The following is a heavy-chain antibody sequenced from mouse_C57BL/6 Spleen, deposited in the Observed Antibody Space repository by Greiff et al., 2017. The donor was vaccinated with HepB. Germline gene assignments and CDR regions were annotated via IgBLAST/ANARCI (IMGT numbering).Heavy chain of an antibody. V-gene: IGHV1-52*01. D-gene: IGHD4-1*01. J-gene: IGHJ2*01. CDR1: GYTFTSYW. CDR3: ARSGELGGYFDY. CDR2: IDPSDSET. Sequence: QVQLQQPGAELVRPGSSVKLSCKASGYTFTSYWMHWVKQRPIQGLEWIGNIDPSDSETHYNQKFKDKATLTVDKSSSTAYMQLSSLTSEDSAVYYCARSGELGGYFDYWGQGTTLTVSS.